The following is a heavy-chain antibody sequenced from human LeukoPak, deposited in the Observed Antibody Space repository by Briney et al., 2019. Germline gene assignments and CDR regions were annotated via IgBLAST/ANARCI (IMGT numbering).Heavy chain of an antibody. CDR2: IYHSGST. J-gene: IGHJ6*03. CDR3: ASVYGSGSYFLTNYYYYYMDV. D-gene: IGHD3-10*01. V-gene: IGHV4-38-2*01. CDR1: GYSISSNYY. Sequence: SETLSLTCAVSGYSISSNYYWSWIRQPPGKGLEWIGSIYHSGSTSYNPSLKSRVSISVDTSKNQFSLKLSSVTAADTAVYYCASVYGSGSYFLTNYYYYYMDVWGKGTTVTVSS.